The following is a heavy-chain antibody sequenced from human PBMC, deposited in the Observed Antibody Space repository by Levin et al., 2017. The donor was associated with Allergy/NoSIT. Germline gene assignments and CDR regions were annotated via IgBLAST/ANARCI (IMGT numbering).Heavy chain of an antibody. V-gene: IGHV3-15*01. D-gene: IGHD3-9*01. CDR2: IKSKTDGGTT. CDR1: GFTFSNAW. CDR3: TTDPTYYDILTAPPNRDY. J-gene: IGHJ4*02. Sequence: GGSLRLSCAASGFTFSNAWMSWVRQAPGKGLEWVGRIKSKTDGGTTDYAAPVKGRFTISRDDSKNTLYLQMNSLKTEDTAVYYCTTDPTYYDILTAPPNRDYWGQGTLVTVSS.